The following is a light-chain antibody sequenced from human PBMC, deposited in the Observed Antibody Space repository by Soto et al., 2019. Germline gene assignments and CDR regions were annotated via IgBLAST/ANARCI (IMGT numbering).Light chain of an antibody. J-gene: IGLJ1*01. Sequence: QSVLTQPPSASGSPGQSVTISCTGTKNDIGLYDFVSRYQHHPGKAPRLIIYEVVQRPSGVPDGFSGSKSGNTASLTVSGLQAADEADYFCKSYAGSNTYVFGSGTKVTVL. CDR3: KSYAGSNTYV. V-gene: IGLV2-8*01. CDR2: EVV. CDR1: KNDIGLYDF.